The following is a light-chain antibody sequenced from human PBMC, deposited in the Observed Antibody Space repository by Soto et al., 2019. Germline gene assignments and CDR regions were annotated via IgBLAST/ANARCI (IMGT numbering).Light chain of an antibody. Sequence: EVVLTQSPGTLSLSPGERATLSRRASQSVSATYIAWYQQKSGQAPRLLLYGSSSRATGVADRFSGSGSGTEFTLTIDRLEPEDFATYYCQQYGSSPRAFGQGTKVEVK. J-gene: IGKJ1*01. CDR2: GSS. CDR1: QSVSATY. CDR3: QQYGSSPRA. V-gene: IGKV3-20*01.